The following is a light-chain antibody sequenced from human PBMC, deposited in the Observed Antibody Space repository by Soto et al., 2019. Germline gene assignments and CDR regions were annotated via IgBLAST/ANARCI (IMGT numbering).Light chain of an antibody. J-gene: IGLJ2*01. Sequence: ALTQPASVSGSPGQSITISCTGTSSDVGGYNYASWYQQHPGKAPKLMIYEVSNRPSGVSNRFSGSKSGNTASLTISGLQAEDEADYYCSSYTSSSTLVVFGGGTKLTVL. CDR1: SSDVGGYNY. V-gene: IGLV2-14*01. CDR3: SSYTSSSTLVV. CDR2: EVS.